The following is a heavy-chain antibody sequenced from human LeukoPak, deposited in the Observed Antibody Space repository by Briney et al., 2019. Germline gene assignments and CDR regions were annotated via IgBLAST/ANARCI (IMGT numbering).Heavy chain of an antibody. CDR1: GASIDSGGFY. V-gene: IGHV4-31*03. Sequence: SETLSLTCSVSGASIDSGGFYWSWIRQHPGKGLEWIGYISHSGSTYYNPSLQSRLNISVDTSQSQFSLRLTSVTAADTAVYYCAREGVTMVRGLSGMDVWGQGTTVTVSS. J-gene: IGHJ6*02. CDR3: AREGVTMVRGLSGMDV. CDR2: ISHSGST. D-gene: IGHD3-10*01.